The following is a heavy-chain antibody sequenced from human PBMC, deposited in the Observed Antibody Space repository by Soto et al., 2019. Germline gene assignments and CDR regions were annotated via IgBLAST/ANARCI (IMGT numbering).Heavy chain of an antibody. CDR2: INAGNGNT. CDR1: GYTFTSYA. Sequence: QVQLVQSGAEVKKPGASVKVSCKASGYTFTSYAMHWVRQAPGQRLEWMGWINAGNGNTKYSQKFQGRVTITMDTSASTAYMELSSLRSEDTAVYYCARVRAAITGTTRPFDYWGQGTLVTVSS. CDR3: ARVRAAITGTTRPFDY. J-gene: IGHJ4*02. D-gene: IGHD1-7*01. V-gene: IGHV1-3*01.